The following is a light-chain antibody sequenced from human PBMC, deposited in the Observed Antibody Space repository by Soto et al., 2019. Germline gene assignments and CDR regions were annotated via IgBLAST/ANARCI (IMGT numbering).Light chain of an antibody. CDR1: QDISSN. J-gene: IGKJ1*01. V-gene: IGKV3-15*01. CDR2: GAS. Sequence: ETVMAQSPTPLSVSPGERGTLSCRASQDISSNLTWYQQKPGQTPRLLIHGASTRATGIPARFSGSGSATRFTLTIARLQSEDFEVYYCRQYDNWPRTFGPGTKVDIK. CDR3: RQYDNWPRT.